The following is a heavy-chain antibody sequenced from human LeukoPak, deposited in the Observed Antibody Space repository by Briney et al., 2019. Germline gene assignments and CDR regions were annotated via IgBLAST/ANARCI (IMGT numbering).Heavy chain of an antibody. CDR2: TRTKANGYTT. J-gene: IGHJ4*02. CDR3: ARLFRYSGTYYLDY. V-gene: IGHV3-72*01. Sequence: PGVSLRLSCAASGFSFSDHYMEWVRQAPGKGLEWVGRTRTKANGYTTEYAASVKGRFAISRDDSKSSLYLQMNSLKTEDTAVYYCARLFRYSGTYYLDYWGQGTLVTVSS. CDR1: GFSFSDHY. D-gene: IGHD1-26*01.